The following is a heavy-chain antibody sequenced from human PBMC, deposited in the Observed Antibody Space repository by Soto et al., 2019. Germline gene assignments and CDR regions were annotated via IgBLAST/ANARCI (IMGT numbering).Heavy chain of an antibody. D-gene: IGHD3-3*01. Sequence: GGSLRLSCAASGFTFSSYWMHWVRQAPGKGLVWVSRINSDGSSTSYADSVKGRFTISRDNAKNTLYLQMNSLRAEDTAVYYWARSGLDYDFWSGYYEPRFDYWGQGTLVTVSS. CDR2: INSDGSST. J-gene: IGHJ4*02. CDR1: GFTFSSYW. CDR3: ARSGLDYDFWSGYYEPRFDY. V-gene: IGHV3-74*01.